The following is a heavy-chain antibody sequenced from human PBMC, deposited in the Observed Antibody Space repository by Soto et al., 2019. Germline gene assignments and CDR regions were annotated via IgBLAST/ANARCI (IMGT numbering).Heavy chain of an antibody. CDR3: AHTLDGYCSSTSCYTGWFDT. J-gene: IGHJ5*02. CDR1: GVSVSTILGC. Sequence: GPTLVNPTQTLTRTFTFSGVSVSTILGCGGVIRQPPGKALERLALIYWDDDNRYSASLKSRLTITKDTSKNQVILTMTTMEPVDTATYYCAHTLDGYCSSTSCYTGWFDTWGQGTLVTVSS. V-gene: IGHV2-5*02. D-gene: IGHD2-2*02. CDR2: IYWDDDN.